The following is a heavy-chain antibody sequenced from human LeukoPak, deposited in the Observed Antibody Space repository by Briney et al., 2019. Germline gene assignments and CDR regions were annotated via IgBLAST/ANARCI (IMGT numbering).Heavy chain of an antibody. CDR3: ARQWGWFRSGWWLDTLDV. Sequence: GSLSLSCAASGFTFSSYSMNWVRQAPGKGLEWVSYISSSSSTIYYPDSVKGRFTISRDNAKNTLYLQMNSLRAEDTAVYYCARQWGWFRSGWWLDTLDVWGQGSRVIVSS. D-gene: IGHD6-19*01. V-gene: IGHV3-48*04. J-gene: IGHJ3*01. CDR1: GFTFSSYS. CDR2: ISSSSSTI.